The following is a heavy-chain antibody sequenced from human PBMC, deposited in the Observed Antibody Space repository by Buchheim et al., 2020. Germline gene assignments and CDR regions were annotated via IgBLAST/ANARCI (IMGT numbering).Heavy chain of an antibody. J-gene: IGHJ6*02. CDR1: GFTFSSYW. D-gene: IGHD3-3*01. V-gene: IGHV3-74*01. Sequence: EVQLVESGGGLVQPGGSLRLSCAASGFTFSSYWMHWVRQAPGKGLVWVSRINSDGSSTSYADSVKGRFTISRDNAKNTLYLQMNSPRAEDTAVYYCARDGSLYYDFWSGYYTLDVWGQGTT. CDR3: ARDGSLYYDFWSGYYTLDV. CDR2: INSDGSST.